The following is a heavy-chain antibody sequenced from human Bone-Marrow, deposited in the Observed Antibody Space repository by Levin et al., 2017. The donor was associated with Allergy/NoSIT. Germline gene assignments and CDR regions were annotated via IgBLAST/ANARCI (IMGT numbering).Heavy chain of an antibody. V-gene: IGHV4-34*01. CDR2: INPRGST. J-gene: IGHJ6*03. Sequence: GSLRLSCAVYGGSFTTYYYYWTWIRQPPGKGLEWIGEINPRGSTNYNPSLKSRVTISVDTSKSQFSLRLSSVTAADAAIYYCARGRTTEATFLYDYYIDVLDKGTTVTVSS. CDR1: GGSFTTYY. CDR3: ARGRTTEATFLYDYYIDV. D-gene: IGHD4-17*01.